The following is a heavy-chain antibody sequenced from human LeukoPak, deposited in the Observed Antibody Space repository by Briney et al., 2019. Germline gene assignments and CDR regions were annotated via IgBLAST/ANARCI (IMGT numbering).Heavy chain of an antibody. D-gene: IGHD6-19*01. CDR1: GASISSFY. CDR2: IYDSATT. CDR3: ARSRYSSGSYYFDY. V-gene: IGHV4-59*08. Sequence: SETLSLTCSVSGASISSFYWSWIRQPPGKGLEWVGFIYDSATTNYNPSLTSRVTVSVGTSKNQFSLKLTSVTAADTAVYYCARSRYSSGSYYFDYWGQGTLVTVSS. J-gene: IGHJ4*02.